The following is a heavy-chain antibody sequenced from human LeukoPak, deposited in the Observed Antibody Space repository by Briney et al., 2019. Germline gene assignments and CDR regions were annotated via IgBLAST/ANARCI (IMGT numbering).Heavy chain of an antibody. J-gene: IGHJ5*02. CDR3: AREDPYDFWSGYYLFDP. CDR2: IYTSGST. V-gene: IGHV4-4*07. Sequence: KPSETLSLTWTVPGGSMRSYYWSWIRQPAGKGLGWIGRIYTSGSTNYNPSLKSRVTMSVDTSKNQVSLKLSSVPVADRAVYYCAREDPYDFWSGYYLFDPWGQGTLVTVSS. CDR1: GGSMRSYY. D-gene: IGHD3-3*01.